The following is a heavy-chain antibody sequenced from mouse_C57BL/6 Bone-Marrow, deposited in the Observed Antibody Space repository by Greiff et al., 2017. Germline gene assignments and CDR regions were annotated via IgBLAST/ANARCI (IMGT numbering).Heavy chain of an antibody. CDR3: ARGDWAFYWYFDV. CDR1: GLTFSDYY. Sequence: EVMLVESEGGLVQPGSSMKLSCTASGLTFSDYYMAWVRQVPEKGLEWVANINYDGSSTYYLDSLKSRFIISRDNAKNILYLQMSSLKSEDTATYYCARGDWAFYWYFDVWGTGTTVTVSS. CDR2: INYDGSST. D-gene: IGHD4-1*01. J-gene: IGHJ1*03. V-gene: IGHV5-16*01.